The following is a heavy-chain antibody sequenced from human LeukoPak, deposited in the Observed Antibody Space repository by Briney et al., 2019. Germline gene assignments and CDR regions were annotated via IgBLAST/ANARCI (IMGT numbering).Heavy chain of an antibody. Sequence: TPSETLSLTCTVSGDSISSYYWSWIRQPPGKGLEWIGYIYYTGSTNYNPSLKSRVTISVDTSKNQFSLKLSSVTAADTAVYYCAGSKDTQHNWYNWFDPWGQGTLVTVSS. V-gene: IGHV4-59*01. J-gene: IGHJ5*02. D-gene: IGHD1-20*01. CDR1: GDSISSYY. CDR2: IYYTGST. CDR3: AGSKDTQHNWYNWFDP.